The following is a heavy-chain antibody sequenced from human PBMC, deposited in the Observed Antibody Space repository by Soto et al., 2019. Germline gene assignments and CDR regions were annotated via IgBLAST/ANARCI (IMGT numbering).Heavy chain of an antibody. CDR2: ISGSGGST. V-gene: IGHV3-23*01. Sequence: HPGGCLRLSCAAAGFTFSSYAMSWVRQAPGKGLEWVSAISGSGGSTYYADSVKGRFTISRDNSKNTLYLQMNTLGAEDTAVYYCARDGIGGTVFRGYLDYWGRGTVVTVSS. CDR1: GFTFSSYA. J-gene: IGHJ4*02. D-gene: IGHD1-7*01. CDR3: ARDGIGGTVFRGYLDY.